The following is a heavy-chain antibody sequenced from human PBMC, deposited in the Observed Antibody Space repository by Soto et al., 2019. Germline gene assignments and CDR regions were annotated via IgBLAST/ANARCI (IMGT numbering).Heavy chain of an antibody. Sequence: GGSLRLSCAASGFTFSSYAMSWVRQAPGKGLEWVSVISGSDDSTYYADSVKGRFTISRDNSKNTLYLQMNSLRAEDTAVYYSAKRSSSFTFDYWGQGTLVTVSS. J-gene: IGHJ4*02. D-gene: IGHD6-6*01. CDR2: ISGSDDST. CDR3: AKRSSSFTFDY. V-gene: IGHV3-23*01. CDR1: GFTFSSYA.